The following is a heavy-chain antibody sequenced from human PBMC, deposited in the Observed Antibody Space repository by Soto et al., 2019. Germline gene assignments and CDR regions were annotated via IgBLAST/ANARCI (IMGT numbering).Heavy chain of an antibody. V-gene: IGHV3-74*01. J-gene: IGHJ3*02. CDR1: GFTFSTYW. CDR3: VRTWHGFDI. Sequence: EVQLVESGGALVQPGGSLRLSCAASGFTFSTYWMHWVRQAPEKGLLWVSHINGDGSYTDFADSVKGRFTISRDNAKNTVYLQMQSLRVEDTAVYFCVRTWHGFDIWGPGTMVIVSS. CDR2: INGDGSYT.